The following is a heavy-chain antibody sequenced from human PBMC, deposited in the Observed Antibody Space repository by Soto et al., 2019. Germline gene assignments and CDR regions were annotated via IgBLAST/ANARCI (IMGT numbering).Heavy chain of an antibody. J-gene: IGHJ5*02. CDR1: GFTFSSYW. D-gene: IGHD6-13*01. CDR3: ARMSEYSSSWYDH. V-gene: IGHV3-7*05. CDR2: IKQDGSEK. Sequence: PGGSLRLSCAASGFTFSSYWMSWVRQAPGKGLEWVANIKQDGSEKYYVDSVKGRFTISRDNAKNSLYLQMNSLRAEDTAVYYCARMSEYSSSWYDHWGQGTLVTVSS.